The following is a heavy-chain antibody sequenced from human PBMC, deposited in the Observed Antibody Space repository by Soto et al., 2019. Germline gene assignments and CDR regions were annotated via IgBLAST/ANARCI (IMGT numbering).Heavy chain of an antibody. CDR2: ISAHNGNT. Sequence: QDHLVQSGAEVKKPGASVKVSCKASGYTFTSYGITWVRQAPGQGLERMGWISAHNGNTDYAQKLQGRVIVTRDTSTSTAYMELRSLISDDTAVYYCARGRYGDYWSQGALVTVSS. CDR1: GYTFTSYG. V-gene: IGHV1-18*01. CDR3: ARGRYGDY. J-gene: IGHJ4*02. D-gene: IGHD1-1*01.